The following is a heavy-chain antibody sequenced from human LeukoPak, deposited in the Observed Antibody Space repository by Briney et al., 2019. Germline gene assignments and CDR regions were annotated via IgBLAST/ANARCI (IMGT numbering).Heavy chain of an antibody. CDR1: GFTFSSYA. CDR2: ISYDGSNN. Sequence: SGRSLRLSCAASGFTFSSYAMHWVRQAPGKGLEWVAVISYDGSNNYYADSVKGRFTISRDNSKNTLYLQMNSLRAEDTAVYYCARGYYGDSDAFDIRGQGTMVTVSS. J-gene: IGHJ3*02. D-gene: IGHD4-17*01. V-gene: IGHV3-30*04. CDR3: ARGYYGDSDAFDI.